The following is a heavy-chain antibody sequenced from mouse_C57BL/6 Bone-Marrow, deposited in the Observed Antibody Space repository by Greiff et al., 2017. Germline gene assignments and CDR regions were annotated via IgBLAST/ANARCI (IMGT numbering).Heavy chain of an antibody. J-gene: IGHJ3*01. CDR3: ARHEGGYDYDGAWFAY. CDR1: GYTFTEYT. D-gene: IGHD2-4*01. CDR2: FYPGSGSI. Sequence: QVQLKESGAELVKPGASVKLSCKASGYTFTEYTIHWVKQRSGQGLEWIGWFYPGSGSIKYNEKFKDKATLTADKSSSTVYMELSRLTSEDSGVYFCARHEGGYDYDGAWFAYWGQGTLVTVSA. V-gene: IGHV1-62-2*01.